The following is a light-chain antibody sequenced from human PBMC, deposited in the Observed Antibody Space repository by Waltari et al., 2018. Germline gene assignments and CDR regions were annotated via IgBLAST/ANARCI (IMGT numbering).Light chain of an antibody. J-gene: IGKJ4*01. V-gene: IGKV3-11*01. CDR3: QHRFNWPLT. CDR2: DAS. Sequence: EIVLTQSPATLSPSPGERATLPCRASQGVSSYLAWYQRKPGQAPRLLIYDASTSATGIPARFSGSGSGTDFTLTISSLGPEDFAVYYCQHRFNWPLTFGGGTKVEIK. CDR1: QGVSSY.